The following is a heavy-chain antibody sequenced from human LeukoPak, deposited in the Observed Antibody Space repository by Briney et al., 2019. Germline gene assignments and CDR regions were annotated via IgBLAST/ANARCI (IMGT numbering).Heavy chain of an antibody. CDR2: ISAGSSYI. D-gene: IGHD2-2*01. V-gene: IGHV3-21*01. Sequence: GGSLRLSCAASGFTFISYTMNWVGQTPGKGLEWVSSISAGSSYIYYTDSVKGRFSISRDNAKNSLYLQMNSLRAEDTAVYYCARDLSSPAAPDYWGQGTLVTVSS. CDR1: GFTFISYT. CDR3: ARDLSSPAAPDY. J-gene: IGHJ4*02.